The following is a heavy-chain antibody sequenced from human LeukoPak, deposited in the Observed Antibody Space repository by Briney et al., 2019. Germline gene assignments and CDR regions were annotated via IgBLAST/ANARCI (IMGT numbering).Heavy chain of an antibody. V-gene: IGHV4-30-4*01. CDR3: ARAQGYCSSTSCFNWFDP. CDR1: GGSISSGDYY. Sequence: SQTLSLTCTVSGGSISSGDYYWSWIHQPPGKGLEWIGYIYYSGSTYYNPPLKSRVTISVDTSKNQFSLKLSSVTAADTVVYYCARAQGYCSSTSCFNWFDPWGQGTLVTVSS. CDR2: IYYSGST. J-gene: IGHJ5*02. D-gene: IGHD2-2*01.